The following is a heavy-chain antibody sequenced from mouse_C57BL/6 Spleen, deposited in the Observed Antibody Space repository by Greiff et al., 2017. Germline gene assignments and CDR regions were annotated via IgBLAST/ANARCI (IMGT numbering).Heavy chain of an antibody. CDR3: ARLYSPYAMDY. CDR1: GYAFSSYW. CDR2: IYPGDGDT. J-gene: IGHJ4*01. V-gene: IGHV1-80*01. Sequence: VKLVESGAELVKPGASVKISCKASGYAFSSYWMNWVKQRPGKGLEWIGQIYPGDGDTNYNGKFKGKATLTADKSSSTAYMQLSSLTSEDSAVXFCARLYSPYAMDYWGQGTSVTVSS.